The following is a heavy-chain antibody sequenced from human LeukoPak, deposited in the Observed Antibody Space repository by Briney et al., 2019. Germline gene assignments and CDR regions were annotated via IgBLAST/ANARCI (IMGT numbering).Heavy chain of an antibody. CDR3: ARQTGSGLFILP. J-gene: IGHJ4*02. V-gene: IGHV4-39*01. D-gene: IGHD3/OR15-3a*01. CDR2: IYYSGNT. Sequence: SETPSLTCTASGVSISSSNSYWGWIRQPPGKGLEWIGSIYYSGNTYYNASLKSQVSISIDTSKNQFSLRLTSVTAADTAVYYCARQTGSGLFILPGGQGTLVTVSS. CDR1: GVSISSSNSY.